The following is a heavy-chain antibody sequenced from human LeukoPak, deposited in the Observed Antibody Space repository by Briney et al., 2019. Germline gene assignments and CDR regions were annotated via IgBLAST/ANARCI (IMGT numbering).Heavy chain of an antibody. CDR1: GGSISSYY. V-gene: IGHV4-4*07. Sequence: SETLSLTCTVSGGSISSYYWSWIRQPAGKGLEWIGRIYTSGSTNYNPSLTSRVTMSVDTSKNQFSLKLSSVTAADTAVYYCAREGKNYDILTGYFPPHFDYWGQGTLVTVSS. CDR3: AREGKNYDILTGYFPPHFDY. J-gene: IGHJ4*02. D-gene: IGHD3-9*01. CDR2: IYTSGST.